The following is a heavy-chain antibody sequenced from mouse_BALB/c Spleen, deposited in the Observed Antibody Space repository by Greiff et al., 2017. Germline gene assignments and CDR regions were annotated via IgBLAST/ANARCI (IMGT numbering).Heavy chain of an antibody. CDR1: GFTFSNYW. CDR2: IRLKSNNYAT. V-gene: IGHV6-6*02. CDR3: TREDYYGYGAY. D-gene: IGHD1-2*01. J-gene: IGHJ3*01. Sequence: EVKLEESGGGLVQPGGSMKLSCVASGFTFSNYWMNWVRQSPEKGLEWVAEIRLKSNNYATHYAESVKGRFTISRDDSKSSVYLQMNNLRAEDTGIYYCTREDYYGYGAYWGQGTLVTVSA.